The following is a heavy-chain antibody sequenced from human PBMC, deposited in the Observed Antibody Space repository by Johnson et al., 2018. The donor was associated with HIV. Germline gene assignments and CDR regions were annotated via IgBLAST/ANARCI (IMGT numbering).Heavy chain of an antibody. Sequence: VQLVESGGGLAQPGGSLRLSCAASGFTFSRYWMSWVRQAPGKGLEWVANIKQDGSEKYYVDSVKGRFTISRDNAKNSLYLQMNSLRAEDTAVYYCARDGEDSSGWDNFGAFDIWGQGTMVTVSS. CDR1: GFTFSRYW. D-gene: IGHD6-19*01. V-gene: IGHV3-7*01. CDR2: IKQDGSEK. CDR3: ARDGEDSSGWDNFGAFDI. J-gene: IGHJ3*02.